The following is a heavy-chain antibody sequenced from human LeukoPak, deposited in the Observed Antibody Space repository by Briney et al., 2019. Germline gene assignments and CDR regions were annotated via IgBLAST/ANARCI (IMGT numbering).Heavy chain of an antibody. D-gene: IGHD6-19*01. J-gene: IGHJ3*02. Sequence: ASVKVSCKASGYTFTSYGISWVRQAPGQGLEWMGWISVYNGNTHYVQKLQGRVTMTTDTSTTTAYMELRRLRSDDTAVYYCARSREQWLVNDAFDIWGQGTMVTVSS. CDR3: ARSREQWLVNDAFDI. V-gene: IGHV1-18*01. CDR1: GYTFTSYG. CDR2: ISVYNGNT.